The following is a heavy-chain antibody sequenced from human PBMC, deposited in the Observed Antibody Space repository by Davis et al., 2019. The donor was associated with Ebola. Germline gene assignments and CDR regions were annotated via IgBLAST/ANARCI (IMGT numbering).Heavy chain of an antibody. D-gene: IGHD2-21*01. CDR3: ARESQVIAAYYYFYYGMDV. CDR2: ISYDGSHK. J-gene: IGHJ6*02. V-gene: IGHV3-30*04. Sequence: PGGSLTLSCAASGFTFSGYAMHRVRQAPGKGLEWVAVISYDGSHKYYADSVKGRFTISRDNSKNTLYLQMNSLRAEDTAVYYCARESQVIAAYYYFYYGMDVWGQGTTVTVSS. CDR1: GFTFSGYA.